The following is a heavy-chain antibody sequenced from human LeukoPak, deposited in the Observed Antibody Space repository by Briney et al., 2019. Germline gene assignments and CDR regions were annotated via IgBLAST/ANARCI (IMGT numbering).Heavy chain of an antibody. V-gene: IGHV4-4*02. J-gene: IGHJ4*02. CDR1: GGSISSNNW. D-gene: IGHD2-2*01. CDR2: IHLSVNT. CDR3: VRVRGGCSSTSCYFEN. Sequence: KPSGTLSLTCAVSGGSISSNNWWTWVRQTPGKGLEWIGEIHLSVNTNYNPSLKSRVTISVDKSKNQFSLQLSSVTAADTAVYFCVRVRGGCSSTSCYFENWGQGTLVTVSS.